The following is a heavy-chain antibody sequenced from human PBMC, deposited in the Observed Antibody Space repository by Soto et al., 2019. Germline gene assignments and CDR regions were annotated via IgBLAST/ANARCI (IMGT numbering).Heavy chain of an antibody. D-gene: IGHD3-10*01. V-gene: IGHV4-34*01. CDR2: INHSGSI. Sequence: PSETLSLTCAVYGGSFSGYYWSWIRQPPGKGLEWIGEINHSGSINYNPSLKSRVTISVDTSKNQFSLRLGSVTAADTAVYYCARGRKGTMVRGVIPFYYYYYGMDVWGQGTTVT. CDR1: GGSFSGYY. CDR3: ARGRKGTMVRGVIPFYYYYYGMDV. J-gene: IGHJ6*02.